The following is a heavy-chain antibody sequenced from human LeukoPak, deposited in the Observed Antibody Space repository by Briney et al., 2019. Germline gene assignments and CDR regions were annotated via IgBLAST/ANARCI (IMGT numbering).Heavy chain of an antibody. Sequence: ASVKVSCKASGYTFTSYAMNWVRQAPGQGLEWMGWINPNSGGTNYAQKFQGRVTMTRDTSISTAYMELSRLRSDDTAVYYCARPYSSSWYAPVDYWGQGTLVTVSS. CDR3: ARPYSSSWYAPVDY. CDR2: INPNSGGT. V-gene: IGHV1-2*02. D-gene: IGHD6-13*01. CDR1: GYTFTSYA. J-gene: IGHJ4*02.